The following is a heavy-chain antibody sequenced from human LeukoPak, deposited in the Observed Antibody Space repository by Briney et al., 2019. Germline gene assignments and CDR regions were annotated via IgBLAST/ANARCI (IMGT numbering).Heavy chain of an antibody. CDR1: GGSFSGYY. V-gene: IGHV4-34*01. CDR3: ARRPRIYDSSGSSRRGAFDI. D-gene: IGHD3-22*01. Sequence: SETLSLTCAVYGGSFSGYYWSWIRQPPGKGLEWIGEINHSGSTNYNPSLKSRVTISVDTSKNQFSLKLSSVTAADTAVYYCARRPRIYDSSGSSRRGAFDIWGQGTMVTVSS. J-gene: IGHJ3*02. CDR2: INHSGST.